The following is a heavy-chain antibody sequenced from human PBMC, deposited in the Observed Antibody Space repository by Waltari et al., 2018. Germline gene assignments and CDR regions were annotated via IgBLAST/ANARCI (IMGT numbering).Heavy chain of an antibody. CDR2: LYYSGNT. Sequence: LQLQESGPGLVKPSEPLSLTCTVPGGSVRSTNYYWGWIRHPPGKGLEWIGSLYYSGNTYYKPSLKSRLTISVDTSKNQFSLKLSSVTAADTAVYYCAKSTDSKGYYFYWFFDLWGRGTLVTVSS. J-gene: IGHJ2*01. D-gene: IGHD3-22*01. CDR3: AKSTDSKGYYFYWFFDL. CDR1: GGSVRSTNYY. V-gene: IGHV4-39*07.